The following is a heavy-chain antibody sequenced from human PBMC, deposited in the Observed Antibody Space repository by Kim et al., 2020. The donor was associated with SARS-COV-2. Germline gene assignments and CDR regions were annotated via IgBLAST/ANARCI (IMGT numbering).Heavy chain of an antibody. V-gene: IGHV4-59*08. D-gene: IGHD5-12*01. CDR2: IYYSGST. Sequence: SETLSLTCTVSGGSISSYYWSWIRQPPGKGLEWIGYIYYSGSTNYNPSLKSRVTISVDTSKNQFSLKLSSVTATETAVYYCARQGGYHSPFDSWGQGTL. CDR1: GGSISSYY. CDR3: ARQGGYHSPFDS. J-gene: IGHJ4*02.